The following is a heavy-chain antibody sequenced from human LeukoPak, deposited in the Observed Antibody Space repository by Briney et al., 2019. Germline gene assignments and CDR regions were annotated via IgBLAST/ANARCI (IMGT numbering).Heavy chain of an antibody. Sequence: GGSLRLSCAASGFTFSSYSMNWVRQAPGKGLEWVPSISSSSSYIYYGDSVKGVFTIATDNAKKSLSLQMNSLRAEDTAVYYCARPRNSSSWYRGWFDPWGQGPLVTVPS. CDR3: ARPRNSSSWYRGWFDP. V-gene: IGHV3-21*01. CDR2: ISSSSSYI. J-gene: IGHJ5*02. D-gene: IGHD6-13*01. CDR1: GFTFSSYS.